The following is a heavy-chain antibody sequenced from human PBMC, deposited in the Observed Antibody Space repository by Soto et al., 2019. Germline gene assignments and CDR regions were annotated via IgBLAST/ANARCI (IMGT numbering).Heavy chain of an antibody. D-gene: IGHD1-26*01. V-gene: IGHV4-39*01. CDR2: IYYSGST. Sequence: QLRLQESAPELVKPSEPLSLTGTVSGASISSRGYYWGWIRQPPGKGLEWIGSIYYSGSTYYTPPLKSRVTISVDTSKNQFSLKLSSVTAADTAVYYCARGDREPFNYWGQGTLVTVSS. J-gene: IGHJ4*02. CDR3: ARGDREPFNY. CDR1: GASISSRGYY.